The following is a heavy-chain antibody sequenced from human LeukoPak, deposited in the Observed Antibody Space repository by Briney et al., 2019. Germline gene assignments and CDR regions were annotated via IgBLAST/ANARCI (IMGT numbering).Heavy chain of an antibody. Sequence: GGSLRLSCAASGFTFDDYGMSWVRQAPGKGLEWVSGINWNGGSTGYADSVKGRFTISRDNAKNSLYLQMNSLRAEDTALYYCARLPTVTRVYYYYMDVWGKGTTVTVSS. V-gene: IGHV3-20*04. CDR1: GFTFDDYG. CDR3: ARLPTVTRVYYYYMDV. CDR2: INWNGGST. J-gene: IGHJ6*03. D-gene: IGHD4-17*01.